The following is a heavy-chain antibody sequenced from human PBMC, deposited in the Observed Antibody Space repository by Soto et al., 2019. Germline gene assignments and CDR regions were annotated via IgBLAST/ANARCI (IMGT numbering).Heavy chain of an antibody. V-gene: IGHV4-59*01. CDR2: TYYSGST. J-gene: IGHJ6*03. CDR1: GGSISSYY. D-gene: IGHD3-9*01. Sequence: SETLSLTCTVSGGSISSYYWSWIRQPPGKGLEWIGYTYYSGSTNYNPSLKSRVNISVDTSKNQFSLKLSSVTAADTAVYYCARGLKYYDILTGYTYYYYYMDVWGKGTTVTVSS. CDR3: ARGLKYYDILTGYTYYYYYMDV.